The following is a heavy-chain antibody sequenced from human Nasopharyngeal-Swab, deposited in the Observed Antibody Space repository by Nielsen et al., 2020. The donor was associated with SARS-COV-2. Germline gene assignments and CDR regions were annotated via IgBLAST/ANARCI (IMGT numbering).Heavy chain of an antibody. Sequence: GGSLRLSCAASGFTFSDYYMSWIRQAPGKGLEWVSYISSSGSTIYYADSVKGRFTISRDNAKNSLYLQMNSPRAEDTAVYYCARDKGRCSSTSCYVDYWGQGTLVTVSS. V-gene: IGHV3-11*01. CDR3: ARDKGRCSSTSCYVDY. CDR2: ISSSGSTI. D-gene: IGHD2-2*01. J-gene: IGHJ4*02. CDR1: GFTFSDYY.